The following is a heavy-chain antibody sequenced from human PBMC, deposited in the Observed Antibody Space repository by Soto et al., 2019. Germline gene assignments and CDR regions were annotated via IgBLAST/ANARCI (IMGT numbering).Heavy chain of an antibody. CDR3: AASCVGCGGFNYYGMDV. Sequence: QVQLQESGPGLVKPSQTLSLTCSVSGASISSGGYYWNWIRQHPGKGLEWIGYIYYSGTTYYNPSLKSRVTMSVDQSKHQFSLKLSSVTAADTAVYYCAASCVGCGGFNYYGMDVWGQGTTVTVSS. CDR1: GASISSGGYY. D-gene: IGHD2-21*01. CDR2: IYYSGTT. V-gene: IGHV4-31*03. J-gene: IGHJ6*02.